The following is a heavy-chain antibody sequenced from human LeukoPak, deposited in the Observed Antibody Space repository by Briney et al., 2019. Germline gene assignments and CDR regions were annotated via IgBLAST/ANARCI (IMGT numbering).Heavy chain of an antibody. D-gene: IGHD2-8*01. J-gene: IGHJ5*02. V-gene: IGHV1-18*01. CDR2: ISAYIGNT. Sequence: GASVKVSCKASGYTFTSYGISWVRQAPGQGLEWMGWISAYIGNTNYAQKLQGRVTMTTDTSTSTAYMELRSLRSDDTAVYYCARANIVLMVYASYNWFDPWGQGTLVTVSS. CDR3: ARANIVLMVYASYNWFDP. CDR1: GYTFTSYG.